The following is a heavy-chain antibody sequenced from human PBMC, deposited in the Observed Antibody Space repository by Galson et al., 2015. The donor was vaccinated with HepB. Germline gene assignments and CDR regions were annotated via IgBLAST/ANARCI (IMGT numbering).Heavy chain of an antibody. Sequence: SLRLSCAASGFTFTTYTMSWVRQAPGKGLEWVSSISGGGGHTYYADSVKGRFTISRDRSRYTVSLQMNRLRAEDTAVYYCAKDGPPSFIPHFFDSWGQGTLVTVSS. V-gene: IGHV3-23*01. D-gene: IGHD2-21*01. CDR1: GFTFTTYT. CDR2: ISGGGGHT. J-gene: IGHJ4*02. CDR3: AKDGPPSFIPHFFDS.